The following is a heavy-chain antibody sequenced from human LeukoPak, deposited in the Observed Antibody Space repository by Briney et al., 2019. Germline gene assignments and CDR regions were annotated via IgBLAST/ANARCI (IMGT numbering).Heavy chain of an antibody. V-gene: IGHV1-69*04. CDR1: GGTFSSYA. J-gene: IGHJ4*02. CDR2: IIPILGIA. Sequence: SVKVSCKASGGTFSSYAISWVRQAPGQGLEWMGRIIPILGIANYAQKFQGRVTITADKSTSTAYMELSSLRSEDTAVYYCARDPSVAYYYDSSPDYWGQGTLVTVSS. D-gene: IGHD3-22*01. CDR3: ARDPSVAYYYDSSPDY.